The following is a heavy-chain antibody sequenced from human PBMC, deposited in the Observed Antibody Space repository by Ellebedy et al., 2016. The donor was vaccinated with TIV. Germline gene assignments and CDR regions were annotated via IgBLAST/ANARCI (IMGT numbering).Heavy chain of an antibody. V-gene: IGHV1-46*01. CDR1: GYTFTSYY. CDR2: INPSGGST. D-gene: IGHD2-2*01. J-gene: IGHJ5*02. Sequence: ASVKVSCKASGYTFTSYYMQWVRQAPGQGLEWMAIINPSGGSTSYAQKFQGRVTITADESTSTAYMELSSLRSEDTAVYYCARVGVPAASKGWFDPWGQGTLVTVSS. CDR3: ARVGVPAASKGWFDP.